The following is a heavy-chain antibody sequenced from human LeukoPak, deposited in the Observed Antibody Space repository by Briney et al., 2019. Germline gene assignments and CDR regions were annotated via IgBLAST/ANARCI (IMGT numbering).Heavy chain of an antibody. CDR2: IKHDASEK. CDR1: GFTFSSYW. Sequence: PGGSLRLSCAASGFTFSSYWMSWVRQAPGKGLEWVANIKHDASEKYFMESLKGRFTISRDNAKNSLYLQMNSLRAEDTAMYYCARRAGDYSHPYDYWGQGTLVTVSS. CDR3: ARRAGDYSHPYDY. J-gene: IGHJ4*02. D-gene: IGHD3-22*01. V-gene: IGHV3-7*03.